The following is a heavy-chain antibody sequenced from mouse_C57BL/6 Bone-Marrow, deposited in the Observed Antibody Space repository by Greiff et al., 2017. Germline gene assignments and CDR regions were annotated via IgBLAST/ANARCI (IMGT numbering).Heavy chain of an antibody. Sequence: QVQLQQSGPELVKPGASVKISCKASGYTFTDYYINWVKQTPGQGLEWIGWIFPGSGSTYYNEKFKGKFTLTVDKSSSTDYMLLSSLTSEDYAGYFCARSCITTAFDVWGTGTTVTVSS. V-gene: IGHV1-75*01. CDR2: IFPGSGST. CDR1: GYTFTDYY. J-gene: IGHJ1*03. CDR3: ARSCITTAFDV. D-gene: IGHD1-1*01.